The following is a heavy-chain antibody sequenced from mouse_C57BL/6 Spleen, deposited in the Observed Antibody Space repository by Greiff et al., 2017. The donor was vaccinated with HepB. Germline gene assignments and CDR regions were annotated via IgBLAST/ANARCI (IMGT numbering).Heavy chain of an antibody. CDR2: IWRGGST. CDR1: GFSLTSYG. J-gene: IGHJ2*01. CDR3: AKNGFTSPYFDY. V-gene: IGHV2-5*01. D-gene: IGHD1-1*01. Sequence: VQPVESGPGLVQPSQSLSITCTVSGFSLTSYGVHWVRQSPGKGLEWLGVIWRGGSTDYNAAFMSRLSITKDNSKSQVFFKMNSLQADDTAIYYCAKNGFTSPYFDYWGQGTTLTVSS.